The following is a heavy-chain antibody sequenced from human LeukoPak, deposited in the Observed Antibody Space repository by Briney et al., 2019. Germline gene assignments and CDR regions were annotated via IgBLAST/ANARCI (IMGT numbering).Heavy chain of an antibody. CDR3: ARDKNGPET. J-gene: IGHJ4*02. V-gene: IGHV3-53*01. CDR2: IYSDGGT. D-gene: IGHD1-14*01. Sequence: IYSDGGTYYADSVKGRFTISTDNSKNTLSLQMNSLRAEDTAVYYCARDKNGPETWGQGTLVTVSS.